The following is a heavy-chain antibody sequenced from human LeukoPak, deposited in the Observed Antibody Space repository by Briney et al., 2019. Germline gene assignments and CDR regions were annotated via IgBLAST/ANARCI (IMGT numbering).Heavy chain of an antibody. Sequence: SETLSLTCTVSGGSITRYYWSWIRRPPGTGLERNGYISYSGGTAYNPYLKGRLTISMATSKSQFSLKLSSVTAADSATYYCARPYDTSGYFYALDVWGQGTMVTVAA. J-gene: IGHJ3*01. CDR1: GGSITRYY. D-gene: IGHD3-22*01. CDR2: ISYSGGT. V-gene: IGHV4-59*08. CDR3: ARPYDTSGYFYALDV.